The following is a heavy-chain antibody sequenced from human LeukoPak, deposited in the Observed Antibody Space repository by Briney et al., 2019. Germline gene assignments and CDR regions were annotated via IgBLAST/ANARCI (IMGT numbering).Heavy chain of an antibody. CDR2: INWNGGST. V-gene: IGHV3-20*04. Sequence: GGSLRLSCAASGFTFSSYSMSWVRQAPGKGLEWVSGINWNGGSTGYADSVKGRFTIARDNAKNSLYLQMNSLRAEDTALYYCAREKPFYDSSGYYYPIAFDYWGQGTLVTVSS. D-gene: IGHD3-22*01. CDR1: GFTFSSYS. CDR3: AREKPFYDSSGYYYPIAFDY. J-gene: IGHJ4*02.